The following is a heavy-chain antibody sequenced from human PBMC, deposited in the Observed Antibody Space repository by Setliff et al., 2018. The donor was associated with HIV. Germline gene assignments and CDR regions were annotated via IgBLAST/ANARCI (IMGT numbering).Heavy chain of an antibody. CDR3: ARDGEGGYYEQ. CDR1: GGTFSRHA. CDR2: INPLGANT. J-gene: IGHJ4*02. V-gene: IGHV1-46*01. Sequence: ASVKVSCKASGGTFSRHAINWVRQAPGQGLEWMGIINPLGANTTYAQMFQGRVTMTRDTSTSTVYMFLSSLRFGDTAVYYCARDGEGGYYEQWGQGTLVTVSS. D-gene: IGHD3-22*01.